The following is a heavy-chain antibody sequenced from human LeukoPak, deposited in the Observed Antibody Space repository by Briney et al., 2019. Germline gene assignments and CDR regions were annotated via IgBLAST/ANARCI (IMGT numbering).Heavy chain of an antibody. CDR1: GYSFTDYY. CDR2: TNPDSGGT. CDR3: AGAIVVVPAATGWFDP. D-gene: IGHD2-2*01. Sequence: ASVKVSCKASGYSFTDYYMHWVRQAPGQGLEWMGWTNPDSGGTKYAQKFQGRVTMTRDTSISTAYMELSRLRSDDTAVYYCAGAIVVVPAATGWFDPWGQGTLVTVSS. V-gene: IGHV1-2*02. J-gene: IGHJ5*02.